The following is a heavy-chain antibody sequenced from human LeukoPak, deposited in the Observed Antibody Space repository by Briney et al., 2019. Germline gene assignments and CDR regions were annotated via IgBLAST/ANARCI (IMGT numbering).Heavy chain of an antibody. J-gene: IGHJ6*02. CDR1: GFTFSSYA. Sequence: GGSLRLSCAASGFTFSSYAMSWVRQAPGKGLDWVSAISGSGGSTYYADSVKGRFTISRDNSKNTLYLQMNSLRAEDTAVYYCAKDQGDSSGYLGYYYYYGMDVWGQGTTVTVSS. D-gene: IGHD3-22*01. CDR2: ISGSGGST. CDR3: AKDQGDSSGYLGYYYYYGMDV. V-gene: IGHV3-23*01.